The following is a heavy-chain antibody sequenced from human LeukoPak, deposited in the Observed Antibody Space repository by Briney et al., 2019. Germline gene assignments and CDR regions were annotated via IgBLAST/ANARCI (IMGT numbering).Heavy chain of an antibody. J-gene: IGHJ3*02. CDR2: INPSGGST. Sequence: ASVKVSCKASGYTFTSYYMHWVRQAPGQGLEWMGIINPSGGSTSYAQKFQGRVTMTRDTSTSTVYMELGSLRSEDTAVYYCARALVTTNDAFDIWGQGTMVTVSS. CDR1: GYTFTSYY. D-gene: IGHD2-21*02. V-gene: IGHV1-46*03. CDR3: ARALVTTNDAFDI.